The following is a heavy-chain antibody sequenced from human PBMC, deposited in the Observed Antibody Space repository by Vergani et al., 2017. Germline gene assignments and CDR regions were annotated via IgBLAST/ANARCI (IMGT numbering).Heavy chain of an antibody. J-gene: IGHJ4*02. CDR1: GFTFSSYS. D-gene: IGHD3-3*01. V-gene: IGHV3-21*01. CDR2: ISSSSSYI. Sequence: EVQLVESGGGLVKPGGSLRLSCSASGFTFSSYSMNWVRQAPGKGLEWVSSISSSSSYIYYADSVKGRFTISRDNAKNSLYLQMNSLRAEDTAVYYCARTIRITIFGYYFDYWGQGTLVTVSS. CDR3: ARTIRITIFGYYFDY.